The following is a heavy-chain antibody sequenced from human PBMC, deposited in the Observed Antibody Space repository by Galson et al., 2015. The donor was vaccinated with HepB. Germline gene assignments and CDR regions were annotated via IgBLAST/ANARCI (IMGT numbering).Heavy chain of an antibody. D-gene: IGHD5-12*01. CDR1: GGSISGSSYY. J-gene: IGHJ6*02. CDR3: ASLYSGYDYYYYGMDV. CDR2: IYYSGST. V-gene: IGHV4-39*01. Sequence: ETLSLTCTVSGGSISGSSYYWGWIRQPPGKGLEWIGSIYYSGSTYYNPSLKSRVTISVDTSKNQFSLKLSSVTAADTAVYYCASLYSGYDYYYYGMDVWGQGTTVTVSS.